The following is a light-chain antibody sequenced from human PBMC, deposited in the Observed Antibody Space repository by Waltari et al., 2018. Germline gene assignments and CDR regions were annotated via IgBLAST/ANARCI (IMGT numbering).Light chain of an antibody. CDR3: QHYVRLPVT. J-gene: IGKJ1*01. Sequence: EIVLTQSPGTLSLSPGDRATLPCRASPSVSRTLAWYQQKPGHAPRLLIYGASTRAPSIPERFSGGGSGTYFSLTISRLEPEDFAVYYCQHYVRLPVTFGQGTKVEIK. CDR1: PSVSRT. V-gene: IGKV3-20*01. CDR2: GAS.